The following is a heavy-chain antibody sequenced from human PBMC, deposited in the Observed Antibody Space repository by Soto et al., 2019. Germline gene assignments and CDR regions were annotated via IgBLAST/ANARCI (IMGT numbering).Heavy chain of an antibody. V-gene: IGHV4-39*01. Sequence: QLQLQESGPGLVKPSETLSLTCTVSGGSISSSSYYWGWIRQPPGKGLEWIGSIYYSGSTYYNPSLKSRVIISVDTSKNQFSLKLSSVTAADTAVYYCARPTADSSGYSDRQDAFDIWGQGTMVTVSS. CDR3: ARPTADSSGYSDRQDAFDI. CDR1: GGSISSSSYY. J-gene: IGHJ3*02. CDR2: IYYSGST. D-gene: IGHD3-22*01.